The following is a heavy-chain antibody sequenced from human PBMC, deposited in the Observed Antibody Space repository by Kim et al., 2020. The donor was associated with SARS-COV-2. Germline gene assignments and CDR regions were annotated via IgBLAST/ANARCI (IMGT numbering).Heavy chain of an antibody. D-gene: IGHD5-18*01. CDR2: IYYSGST. CDR1: GGSVSSGSYY. J-gene: IGHJ6*01. V-gene: IGHV4-61*01. CDR3: ARAYGYSYGPVGYGMDV. Sequence: SETLSLTCTVSGGSVSSGSYYWSWIRQPPGKGLEWIGYIYYSGSTNYNPSLKSRVTISVDTSKNQFSLKLSSVTAADTAVYYCARAYGYSYGPVGYGMDV.